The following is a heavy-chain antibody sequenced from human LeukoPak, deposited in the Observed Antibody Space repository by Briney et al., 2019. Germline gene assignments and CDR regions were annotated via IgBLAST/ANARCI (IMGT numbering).Heavy chain of an antibody. V-gene: IGHV3-23*01. CDR3: AKLVPSDDFWSGYLGGFDP. Sequence: PGGSLRLSCAASGLTFSSYAMSWVRQAPGKGLEWVSAISGSGGSTYYADSVKGRFTISRDNSKNTLYLQMNSLRAEDTAVYYCAKLVPSDDFWSGYLGGFDPWGQGTLVTVSS. J-gene: IGHJ5*02. CDR2: ISGSGGST. D-gene: IGHD3-3*01. CDR1: GLTFSSYA.